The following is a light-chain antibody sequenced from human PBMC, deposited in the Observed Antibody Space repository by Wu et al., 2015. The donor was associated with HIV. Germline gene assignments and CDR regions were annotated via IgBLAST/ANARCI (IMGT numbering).Light chain of an antibody. CDR2: GAS. CDR1: QSLSSNY. Sequence: EIVLTQSPGTLSLSPGDRATLSCRASQSLSSNYLAWYQQKPGQAPRLLIHGASSRATGIPDRFSGSGSATDFTLTISRLEPEDFAVYYCHQYDSSPLSFGGGSEVEIK. CDR3: HQYDSSPLS. J-gene: IGKJ4*01. V-gene: IGKV3-20*01.